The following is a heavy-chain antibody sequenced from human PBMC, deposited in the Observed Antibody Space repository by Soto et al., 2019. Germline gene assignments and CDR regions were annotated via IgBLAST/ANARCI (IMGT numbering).Heavy chain of an antibody. CDR2: INHSGST. CDR3: ARGRDYIWGSYRHQNWFDP. V-gene: IGHV4-34*01. J-gene: IGHJ5*02. Sequence: SETLSLTCAVYGGSFSGYYWSWIRQPPGKGLEWIGEINHSGSTNYNPSLKSRVTISVDTSKNQFSLKLSSVTAADTAVYYCARGRDYIWGSYRHQNWFDPWGQGTLVTVSS. D-gene: IGHD3-16*02. CDR1: GGSFSGYY.